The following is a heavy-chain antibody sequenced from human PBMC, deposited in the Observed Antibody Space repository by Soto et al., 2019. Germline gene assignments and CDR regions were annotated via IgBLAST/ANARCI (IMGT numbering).Heavy chain of an antibody. D-gene: IGHD6-13*01. J-gene: IGHJ4*02. CDR2: IYHSGST. CDR3: ARVGLYGAAAGTPGGYYFDY. Sequence: QVQLQESGPGLVKPSGTLSLTCAVSGGSISSSNWWSWVRQPPGKGLEWIGEIYHSGSTNYNPSLKSRVTISVDKSKNQFSLKLSSVTAADTAVNYCARVGLYGAAAGTPGGYYFDYWGPGNLVTVSS. V-gene: IGHV4-4*02. CDR1: GGSISSSNW.